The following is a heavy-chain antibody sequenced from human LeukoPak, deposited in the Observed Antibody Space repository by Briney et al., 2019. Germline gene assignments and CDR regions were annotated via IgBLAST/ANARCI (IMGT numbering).Heavy chain of an antibody. J-gene: IGHJ4*02. D-gene: IGHD3/OR15-3a*01. CDR3: ATSYDMGWLIGY. Sequence: GGSLRLSCAASGVTFGDTRMNWVRQVPGQGLEWVANIKQDGSEKFYVASVKGRFTISRDNGKSSLYLQMNSLRAEDTALYYCATSYDMGWLIGYWGQGTLVTVSS. CDR1: GVTFGDTR. V-gene: IGHV3-7*03. CDR2: IKQDGSEK.